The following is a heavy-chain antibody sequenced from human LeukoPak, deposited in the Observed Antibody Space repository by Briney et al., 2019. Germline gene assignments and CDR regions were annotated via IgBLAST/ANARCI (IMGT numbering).Heavy chain of an antibody. CDR2: ISSSGSTI. V-gene: IGHV3-48*03. Sequence: PGGSLRLSCAASGFTFSSYEMNWVRQAPGKGLEWVSYISSSGSTIYYADSVKGRFTISRDNAKNSLYLQMNSLRAEDTAVYYCASIGGRYYYDSSGRDYWGQGTLVTVSS. J-gene: IGHJ4*02. CDR1: GFTFSSYE. D-gene: IGHD3-22*01. CDR3: ASIGGRYYYDSSGRDY.